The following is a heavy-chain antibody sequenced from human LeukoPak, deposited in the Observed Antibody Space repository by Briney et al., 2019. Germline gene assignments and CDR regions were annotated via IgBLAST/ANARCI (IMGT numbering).Heavy chain of an antibody. Sequence: GGSLRLSCAASGFTFSSFEMKWVRQAPGKGLEWVSYISSGGSTIYYADSVKGRFTISRDNARNSLYLQMNSLTAEDTAVYYCARDPYSGAYGDTYYYYMDVWGKGTTVTISS. V-gene: IGHV3-48*03. D-gene: IGHD1-26*01. CDR1: GFTFSSFE. J-gene: IGHJ6*03. CDR2: ISSGGSTI. CDR3: ARDPYSGAYGDTYYYYMDV.